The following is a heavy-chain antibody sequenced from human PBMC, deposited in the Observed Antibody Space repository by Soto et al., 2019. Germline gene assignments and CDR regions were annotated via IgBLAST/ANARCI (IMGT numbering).Heavy chain of an antibody. CDR2: ISYDGSNK. D-gene: IGHD2-21*01. V-gene: IGHV3-30*03. J-gene: IGHJ5*02. CDR1: DFTLIILV. CDR3: AREYSDGWFDP. Sequence: QVQLVESGGALFKLGRSLEPSWAASDFTLIILVCPGAARAQAKGLEWVAVISYDGSNKYYADSVKGRFTISRDNSKNTVYLQMNSLRAEDSAVYYCAREYSDGWFDPWGQGTLVTVSS.